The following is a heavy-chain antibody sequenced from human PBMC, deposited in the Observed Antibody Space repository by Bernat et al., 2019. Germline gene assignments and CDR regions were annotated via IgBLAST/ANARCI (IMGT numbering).Heavy chain of an antibody. CDR1: GFTFSTYS. V-gene: IGHV3-21*01. CDR3: ARACSGGSCYYECLQH. D-gene: IGHD2-15*01. J-gene: IGHJ1*01. Sequence: EVQLVESGGGLVKPGGSLRLSCAASGFTFSTYSMNWVRQPPGKGLEWVSSISSSSSYIFYADSVKGRCTISRDNAKNSLYLQMNSLRAEDTAVYYCARACSGGSCYYECLQHWDQGTLVTVSS. CDR2: ISSSSSYI.